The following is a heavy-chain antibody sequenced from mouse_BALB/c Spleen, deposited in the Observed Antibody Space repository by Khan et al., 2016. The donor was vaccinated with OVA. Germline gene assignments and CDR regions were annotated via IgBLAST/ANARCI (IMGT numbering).Heavy chain of an antibody. CDR2: IAPGSGGT. CDR3: ARSNYYGRSLYALDY. V-gene: IGHV1S41*01. J-gene: IGHJ4*01. D-gene: IGHD1-1*01. Sequence: DMVKPGASVNLSSKASGYTFTSDWINWIKHRPGQGLEWLGRIAPGSGGTNYNEMFKGKATLTVDTSSSTAYSQLSSLSSVDSAVYFCARSNYYGRSLYALDYWGPGTSVTVSS. CDR1: GYTFTSDW.